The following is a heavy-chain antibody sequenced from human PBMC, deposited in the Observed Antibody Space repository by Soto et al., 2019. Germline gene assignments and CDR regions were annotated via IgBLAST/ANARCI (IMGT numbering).Heavy chain of an antibody. CDR1: GGSISSGDYY. D-gene: IGHD2-2*01. V-gene: IGHV4-31*03. Sequence: PSETLSLTCTVSGGSISSGDYYWTWIRHHPGKGLEWIGYIYYSGSTKHNPSLKSRITISVDTSKNQFSLKLNSVTAADTAVYYCARTKTSIISFHVDYWGQGTQVTVSS. CDR3: ARTKTSIISFHVDY. CDR2: IYYSGST. J-gene: IGHJ4*02.